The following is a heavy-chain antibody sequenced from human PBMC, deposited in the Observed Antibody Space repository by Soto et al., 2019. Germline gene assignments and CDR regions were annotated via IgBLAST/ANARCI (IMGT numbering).Heavy chain of an antibody. CDR3: ARHPYDFLCGYSVPNYYFYY. Sequence: SETLSLTCTVSGGSISSYYWSWIRQPPGKGLEWIGYIYYSGSTNYNPSLKSRVTISVDTSKNQFSLKLSSVTAADTAVYYCARHPYDFLCGYSVPNYYFYYWGQGTLVTVSS. V-gene: IGHV4-59*08. J-gene: IGHJ4*02. CDR1: GGSISSYY. D-gene: IGHD3-3*01. CDR2: IYYSGST.